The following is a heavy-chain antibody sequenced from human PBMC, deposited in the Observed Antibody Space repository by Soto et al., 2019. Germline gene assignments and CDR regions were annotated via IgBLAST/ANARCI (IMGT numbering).Heavy chain of an antibody. D-gene: IGHD2-15*01. J-gene: IGHJ5*02. CDR3: ASLTRGYCRGGSCYRGWFDP. V-gene: IGHV4-39*01. Sequence: QLQLQESGPGLVKPSETLSLTCTVSGGSISSSSYYWGWIRQPPGKGLEWIGSIDYSGSTYYNPSLRGRATISVDTSTNQSSLKLRSVTAADTAVYYCASLTRGYCRGGSCYRGWFDPWGQGTLVTVSS. CDR2: IDYSGST. CDR1: GGSISSSSYY.